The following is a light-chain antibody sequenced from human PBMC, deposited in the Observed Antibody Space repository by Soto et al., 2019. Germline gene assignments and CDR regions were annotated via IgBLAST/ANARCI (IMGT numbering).Light chain of an antibody. J-gene: IGKJ2*01. Sequence: EIVMTQSPATLSVSPGERATLSCRASQSVSSNLAWYQQQPGQAPRLLIYGASTRATGIPARFSGSGSGTEFTLTISSLQSEDFAVYYCQQYNNWPRHTFGQGTKLEI. V-gene: IGKV3-15*01. CDR2: GAS. CDR3: QQYNNWPRHT. CDR1: QSVSSN.